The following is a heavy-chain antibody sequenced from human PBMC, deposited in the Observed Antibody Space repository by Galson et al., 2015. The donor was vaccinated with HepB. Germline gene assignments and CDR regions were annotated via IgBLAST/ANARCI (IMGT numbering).Heavy chain of an antibody. V-gene: IGHV4-4*02. J-gene: IGHJ4*02. CDR3: ARDCSTTSCYSGAY. CDR2: IYHSGST. CDR1: GGSISSSNW. Sequence: ETLSLTCAVSGGSISSSNWWSWVRQPPGKGLEWIGEIYHSGSTKYNPSLKSRVTISVDKSKNQFSLKLSSVTAADTAVYYCARDCSTTSCYSGAYWGQGTLVTVSS. D-gene: IGHD2-2*02.